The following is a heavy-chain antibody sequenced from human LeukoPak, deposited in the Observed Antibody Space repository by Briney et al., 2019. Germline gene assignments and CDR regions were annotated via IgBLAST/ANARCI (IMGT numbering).Heavy chain of an antibody. CDR1: GGSISSGGYS. V-gene: IGHV4-30-2*01. Sequence: SETLSLTCAVSGGSISSGGYSWSWIRQPPGKGLDWIGYIYHSGSTYYNPSVKSRVTISVDRSKNQFSLKLSSVTAADRAVYYCGRVVVRSGCLDYWGGGTTVAASS. J-gene: IGHJ4*01. D-gene: IGHD6-19*01. CDR3: GRVVVRSGCLDY. CDR2: IYHSGST.